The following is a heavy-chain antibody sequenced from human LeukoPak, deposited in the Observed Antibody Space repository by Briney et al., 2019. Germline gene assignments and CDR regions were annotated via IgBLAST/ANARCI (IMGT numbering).Heavy chain of an antibody. CDR2: IIPIFGTA. Sequence: SVKVSCKASGGTFSSYAISWVRQAPGQGLEWMGGIIPIFGTANYAQKFQGRVTITTDESTSTAYMELSSLRSEDTAVHYCARDASDSKVRGVIGYYFDYWGQGTLVTVSS. CDR3: ARDASDSKVRGVIGYYFDY. D-gene: IGHD3-10*01. CDR1: GGTFSSYA. V-gene: IGHV1-69*05. J-gene: IGHJ4*02.